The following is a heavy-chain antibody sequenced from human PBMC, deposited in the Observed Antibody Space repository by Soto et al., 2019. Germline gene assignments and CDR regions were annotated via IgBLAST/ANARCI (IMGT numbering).Heavy chain of an antibody. V-gene: IGHV3-73*01. CDR3: SSAREISPGD. J-gene: IGHJ4*02. Sequence: GGSLRLSCAASGFTFTTSAIHWVRQASGKGLEWVGRIRTKANKYATTYAAAVKGRSSFTRDDSKNTAYLQMNSLKTEDTAVYYCSSAREISPGDWGQGTLVTVSS. CDR1: GFTFTTSA. CDR2: IRTKANKYAT.